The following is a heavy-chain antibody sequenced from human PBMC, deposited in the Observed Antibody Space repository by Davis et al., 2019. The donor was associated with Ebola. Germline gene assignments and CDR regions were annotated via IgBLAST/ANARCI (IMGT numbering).Heavy chain of an antibody. Sequence: GESLKISCAASGFTFSSYPMNWVRQAPGKGLEWVSSISGSGISTYYADSVKGRFTISRDNSKNTLYLQMDSLRAEDTAVYYCATLRYFDWLFPNGPDYWGQGTLVTVSS. D-gene: IGHD3-9*01. J-gene: IGHJ4*02. CDR3: ATLRYFDWLFPNGPDY. CDR2: ISGSGIST. CDR1: GFTFSSYP. V-gene: IGHV3-23*01.